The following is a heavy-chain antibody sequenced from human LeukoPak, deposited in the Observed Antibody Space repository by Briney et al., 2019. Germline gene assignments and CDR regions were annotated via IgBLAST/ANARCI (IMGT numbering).Heavy chain of an antibody. V-gene: IGHV4-34*01. Sequence: SVTVSLTCAGYSGSFNDFFLIWMRQPPGKGRMWLSETNHSGSNNYNQSRKSRVTISMDSSKNQFPLKLSSVTAADTAVYYVSRGGNCRTTNCLLDPWGQGTLVTVSS. D-gene: IGHD2-2*01. CDR1: SGSFNDFF. CDR2: TNHSGSN. CDR3: SRGGNCRTTNCLLDP. J-gene: IGHJ5*02.